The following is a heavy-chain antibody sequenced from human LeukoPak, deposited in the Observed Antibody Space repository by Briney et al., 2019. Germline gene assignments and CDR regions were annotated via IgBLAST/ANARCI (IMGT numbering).Heavy chain of an antibody. Sequence: SETLSLTCTVSGGPISSYYWSWIRQPPGKGLEWIGYIYYSGSTNYNPSLKSRVTISVDTSKNQFSLKLSSVTAADTAVYYCALWSGYFSYYYMDVWGKGTTVTVSS. CDR2: IYYSGST. CDR3: ALWSGYFSYYYMDV. CDR1: GGPISSYY. D-gene: IGHD3-3*01. J-gene: IGHJ6*03. V-gene: IGHV4-59*01.